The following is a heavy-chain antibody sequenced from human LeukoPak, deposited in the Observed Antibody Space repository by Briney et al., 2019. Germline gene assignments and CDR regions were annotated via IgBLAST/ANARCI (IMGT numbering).Heavy chain of an antibody. D-gene: IGHD4/OR15-4a*01. CDR2: IYSGGST. CDR1: GFTVSSDS. V-gene: IGHV3-53*01. Sequence: PGGSLRLSCTVSGFTVSSDSMSWVRQAPGKGLEWVSFIYSGGSTHYSDSVKGRFTISRDNSKNTLYLQMNSLRAEQTAVYYRSRRAGAYSHPYDYWGQGTLVTVSS. J-gene: IGHJ4*02. CDR3: SRRAGAYSHPYDY.